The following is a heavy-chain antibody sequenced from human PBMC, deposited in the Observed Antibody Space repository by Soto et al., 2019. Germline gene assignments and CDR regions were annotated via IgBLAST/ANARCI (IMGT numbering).Heavy chain of an antibody. CDR1: GFNFSSYS. CDR2: ISSSSSTI. CDR3: ARDLNYGLFDY. D-gene: IGHD4-17*01. J-gene: IGHJ4*02. V-gene: IGHV3-48*01. Sequence: PGGFLSLSCAASGFNFSSYSMNWVRQAPGKGLEWVSYISSSSSTIYYADSVKGRFTISRDNAKNSLYLQMNSLRAEDTAVYYCARDLNYGLFDYWGQGTLVTVSS.